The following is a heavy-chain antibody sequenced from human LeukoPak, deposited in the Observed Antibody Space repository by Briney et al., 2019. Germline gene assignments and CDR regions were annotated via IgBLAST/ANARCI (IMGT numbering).Heavy chain of an antibody. CDR2: IYYSGST. D-gene: IGHD6-13*01. CDR1: GGSISSGGYY. Sequence: SETLSLTCTVSGGSISSGGYYWSWIRQHPGKGLEWIGYIYYSGSTYYNPSLKSRVTISVDTSKNQFSLKLSSVTAADTAVYYCARDWVSSSWSHYYYGMDVWGQGTTVTVSS. J-gene: IGHJ6*02. CDR3: ARDWVSSSWSHYYYGMDV. V-gene: IGHV4-31*03.